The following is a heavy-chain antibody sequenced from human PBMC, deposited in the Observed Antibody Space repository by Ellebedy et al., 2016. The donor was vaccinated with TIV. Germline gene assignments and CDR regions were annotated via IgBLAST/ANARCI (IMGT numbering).Heavy chain of an antibody. Sequence: PGGSLRLSCAASGFTFSAYAMHWVRKAPGKGLDWLAILSYDGGSKYYADSVKGRFTISRDNSNNTLYLQMNSLRPEDTAVYYCARGGLVMTTVTTRPVDWWGQGTLVTVSS. CDR2: LSYDGGSK. CDR1: GFTFSAYA. D-gene: IGHD4-11*01. CDR3: ARGGLVMTTVTTRPVDW. J-gene: IGHJ4*02. V-gene: IGHV3-30-3*01.